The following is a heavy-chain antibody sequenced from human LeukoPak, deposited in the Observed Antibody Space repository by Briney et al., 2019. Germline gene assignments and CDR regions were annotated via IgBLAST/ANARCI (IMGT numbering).Heavy chain of an antibody. V-gene: IGHV1-69*04. Sequence: SVKVSCKASGYTFTSYGISWVRQAPGQGLEWMGRIIPILGIANYAQKFQGRVTITADKSTSTAYMELSSLRSEDTAVYYCARGSYGVFYFDYWGQGTLVTVSS. CDR3: ARGSYGVFYFDY. D-gene: IGHD4-17*01. CDR2: IIPILGIA. J-gene: IGHJ4*02. CDR1: GYTFTSYG.